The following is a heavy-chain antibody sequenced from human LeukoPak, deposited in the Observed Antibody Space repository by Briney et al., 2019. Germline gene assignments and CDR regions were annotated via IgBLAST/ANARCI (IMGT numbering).Heavy chain of an antibody. CDR3: ARSFSSTGYYYYGMDV. D-gene: IGHD6-13*01. CDR2: VYFSGST. CDR1: GGSFSGYY. J-gene: IGHJ6*02. V-gene: IGHV4-59*08. Sequence: PSETLSLTCAVYGGSFSGYYWSWIRQSPGKGLEWIGYVYFSGSTSYNPSLKSRVTISVEKFKNQFSLKLSSVTAADTAMYYCARSFSSTGYYYYGMDVWGQGTTVTVSS.